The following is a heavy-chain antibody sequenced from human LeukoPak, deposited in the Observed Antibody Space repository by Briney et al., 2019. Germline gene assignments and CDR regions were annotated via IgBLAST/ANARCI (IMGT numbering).Heavy chain of an antibody. J-gene: IGHJ5*02. CDR1: GFTFSDYN. V-gene: IGHV3-21*01. Sequence: GGSLRLSCAASGFTFSDYNMNWVRQAPGQGLQWVSSISGSSSYIYYADSVKGRFTISRDNAKNSLYLQMNSLRAEDTAIYYCARFPTLGSSGYYEHEDTALTPWGQGTLVTVSS. CDR3: ARFPTLGSSGYYEHEDTALTP. D-gene: IGHD3-22*01. CDR2: ISGSSSYI.